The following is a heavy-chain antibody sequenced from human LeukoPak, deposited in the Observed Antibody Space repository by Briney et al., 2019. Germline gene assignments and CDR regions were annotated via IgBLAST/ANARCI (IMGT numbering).Heavy chain of an antibody. J-gene: IGHJ3*02. D-gene: IGHD3-22*01. CDR1: GGTFSSYA. CDR2: IIPIFGTA. Sequence: GASVKVSCKASGGTFSSYAISWVRQAPGQGLEWMGGIIPIFGTANYAQKFQGRVTITADESTSTAYMELSSLRSEDTAVYYCATTDSSGYVGSSFDIWGQGTMVTVSS. V-gene: IGHV1-69*13. CDR3: ATTDSSGYVGSSFDI.